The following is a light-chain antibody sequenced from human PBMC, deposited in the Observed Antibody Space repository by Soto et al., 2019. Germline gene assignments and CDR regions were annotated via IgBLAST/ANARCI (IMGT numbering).Light chain of an antibody. V-gene: IGKV3-20*01. Sequence: EIVLTQSPGTLSLSPGEIATLSCRASQSVSSSYLAWYQQKPGQAPRLLIYGASSRATGIPDRFSGSGSGTDFTLTISRREPEDFAVYYCQQYGSSPAFGGGTKV. CDR2: GAS. CDR3: QQYGSSPA. CDR1: QSVSSSY. J-gene: IGKJ4*01.